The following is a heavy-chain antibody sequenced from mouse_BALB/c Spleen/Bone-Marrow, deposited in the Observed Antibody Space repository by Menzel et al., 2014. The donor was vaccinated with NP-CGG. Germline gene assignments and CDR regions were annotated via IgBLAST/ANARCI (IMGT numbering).Heavy chain of an antibody. D-gene: IGHD1-1*01. CDR1: GFTFSDYY. CDR3: ANYYGSSWFAY. CDR2: ISEGGSYT. Sequence: EVHLVESRGGLVKPGGSLKLSCAASGFTFSDYYMYWVRQTPEKRLEWVATISEGGSYTYYPDSVKGRFTISRDNAKNNLYLQMSSLRSEDTAMYYCANYYGSSWFAYWGQGTLVTVSA. J-gene: IGHJ3*01. V-gene: IGHV5-4*02.